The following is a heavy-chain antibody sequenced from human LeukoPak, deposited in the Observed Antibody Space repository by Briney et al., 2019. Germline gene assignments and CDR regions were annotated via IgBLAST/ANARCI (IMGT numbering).Heavy chain of an antibody. CDR2: IYYSGST. Sequence: SETLSLTCTVSGGSISSYYWSWIRQPPGKGLEWIGYIYYSGSTNYNPSLKSRVTISVDTSKNQFSLKLSSVTAADTAVYYRARVLWFGELLADAFDIWGQGTMVTVSS. CDR1: GGSISSYY. D-gene: IGHD3-10*01. V-gene: IGHV4-59*01. J-gene: IGHJ3*02. CDR3: ARVLWFGELLADAFDI.